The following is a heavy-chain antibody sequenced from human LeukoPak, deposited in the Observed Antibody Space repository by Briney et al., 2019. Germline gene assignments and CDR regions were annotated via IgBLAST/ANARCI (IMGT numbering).Heavy chain of an antibody. CDR1: GGSISSYY. J-gene: IGHJ3*02. CDR3: ARDGWRGLGNTQAFDI. V-gene: IGHV4-59*01. CDR2: IYYSGST. D-gene: IGHD7-27*01. Sequence: SETLSLTCTVSGGSISSYYWSWIRQPPGKGLEWIGYIYYSGSTNYNPSLKSRVTISVDTSKNQFSLKLSSVTAADTAVYYCARDGWRGLGNTQAFDIWGQGTMVTVSS.